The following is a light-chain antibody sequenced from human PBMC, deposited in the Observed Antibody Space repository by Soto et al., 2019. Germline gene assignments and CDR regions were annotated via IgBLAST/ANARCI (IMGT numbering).Light chain of an antibody. J-gene: IGKJ2*01. CDR1: QSVGTY. CDR3: QQRDKWPPYT. CDR2: DGS. V-gene: IGKV3-11*01. Sequence: EVVLTQSPATLSLSPGERATLSCRASQSVGTYVAWYQQKPGQAPRLLIYDGSNRATGIPARFSGSGSGTVFTLTISNLEPEDFAIYYCQQRDKWPPYTFGQGTKVDSK.